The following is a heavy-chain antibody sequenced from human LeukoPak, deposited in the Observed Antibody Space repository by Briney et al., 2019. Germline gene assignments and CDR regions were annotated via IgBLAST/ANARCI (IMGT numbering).Heavy chain of an antibody. CDR3: AKDLATTGTFDI. D-gene: IGHD1-1*01. V-gene: IGHV3-9*01. J-gene: IGHJ3*02. Sequence: GRSLRLSCAASGFTFDDYAMHWVRQAPGKGLEWVSGISWNSGSIGYADSVKGRFTISRDNAKNSLYLQMNSLRAEDTAFYYCAKDLATTGTFDIWGQGTMVTVSS. CDR1: GFTFDDYA. CDR2: ISWNSGSI.